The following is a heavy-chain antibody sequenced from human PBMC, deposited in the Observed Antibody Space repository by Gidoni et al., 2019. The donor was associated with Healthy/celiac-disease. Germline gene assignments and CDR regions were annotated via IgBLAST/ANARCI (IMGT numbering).Heavy chain of an antibody. CDR1: GFTFSNYG. Sequence: QVQVVESGGGVVQPGRSLRLSCAASGFTFSNYGMHWVRQAPGKGLEWLAVIWFDGSNKYYADSVKGRFTISRDNSKNTLYLQMSSLRAEDTAVYYCGRVRSDPTGIVVGIDYWGQGTLVTVSS. D-gene: IGHD1-26*01. J-gene: IGHJ4*02. CDR2: IWFDGSNK. V-gene: IGHV3-33*01. CDR3: GRVRSDPTGIVVGIDY.